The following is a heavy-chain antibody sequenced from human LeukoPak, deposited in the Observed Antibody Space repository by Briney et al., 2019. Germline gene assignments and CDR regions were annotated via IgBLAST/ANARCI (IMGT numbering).Heavy chain of an antibody. V-gene: IGHV3-30*02. D-gene: IGHD2-21*01. CDR1: GFTFSGYG. CDR3: ARNIPVTRWGY. Sequence: GGSLRLSCAASGFTFSGYGMHWVRQAPGKGLEWVAFIHYDGSKSYYADSVKGRFTISRDNSKNTVYLQMNSLRAEDTAVYYCARNIPVTRWGYWGQGTLVTVSS. CDR2: IHYDGSKS. J-gene: IGHJ4*02.